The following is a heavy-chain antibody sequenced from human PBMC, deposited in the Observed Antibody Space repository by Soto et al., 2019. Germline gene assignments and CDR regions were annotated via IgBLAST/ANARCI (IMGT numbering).Heavy chain of an antibody. V-gene: IGHV1-69*01. CDR1: GDSFTNYA. D-gene: IGHD2-8*01. CDR2: IILALGTP. J-gene: IGHJ5*02. CDR3: GRYCTNTKCRGGYYLDL. Sequence: QVLLVQSGAEIKQPGSSVSVSCKASGDSFTNYAFTWVRQAPGQGPEWLGGIILALGTPHYSQRFQGRLTITADESSSTVYMDLGSLRLDDTAVYYCGRYCTNTKCRGGYYLDLWGQGTLLTVSS.